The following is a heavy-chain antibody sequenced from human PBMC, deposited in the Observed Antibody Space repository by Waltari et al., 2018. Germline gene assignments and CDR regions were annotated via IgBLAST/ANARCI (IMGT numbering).Heavy chain of an antibody. CDR1: GYTFTGYY. CDR3: ARGRAPYCSGGSCYSPGLYYYYMDV. Sequence: QVQLVQSGAEVKKPGASVKVSCKASGYTFTGYYMHWVRQAPGQGLEWMGRINPNSGGTNYAQKFQGRVTMTRDTSISTAYMELSRLRSDDTAVYYCARGRAPYCSGGSCYSPGLYYYYMDVWGKGTTVTVSS. J-gene: IGHJ6*03. CDR2: INPNSGGT. D-gene: IGHD2-15*01. V-gene: IGHV1-2*06.